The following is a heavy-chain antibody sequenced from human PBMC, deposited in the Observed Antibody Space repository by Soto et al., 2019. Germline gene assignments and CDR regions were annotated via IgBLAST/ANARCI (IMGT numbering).Heavy chain of an antibody. CDR3: ARDRFPNYYGSGSYYMALGPFDP. D-gene: IGHD3-10*01. CDR1: GFTFSSYA. J-gene: IGHJ5*02. V-gene: IGHV3-23*01. Sequence: GGSLRLSCAASGFTFSSYAMNWVRQAPGKGLEWVSVISGSGSSTYYADSVKGRFTISRDNSKNTLYLQMNSLRAEDTALYYCARDRFPNYYGSGSYYMALGPFDPWGQGTLVTVSS. CDR2: ISGSGSST.